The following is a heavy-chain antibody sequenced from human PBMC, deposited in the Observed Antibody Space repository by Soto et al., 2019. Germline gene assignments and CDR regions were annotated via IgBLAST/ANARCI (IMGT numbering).Heavy chain of an antibody. CDR1: GGSISSYY. J-gene: IGHJ5*02. Sequence: QVQLQESGPGLVKPSETLSLTCTVSGGSISSYYWSWIRQPPGKGLDWIGYISDSGNTNYNPSLRSRVTISVDTSRNQFSLTLNSVTASDTAVYYRARLYGRSFDPSWGQGTLVTVSS. D-gene: IGHD3-9*01. V-gene: IGHV4-59*08. CDR3: ARLYGRSFDPS. CDR2: ISDSGNT.